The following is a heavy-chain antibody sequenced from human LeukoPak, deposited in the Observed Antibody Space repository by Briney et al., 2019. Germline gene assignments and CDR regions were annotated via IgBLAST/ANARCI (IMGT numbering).Heavy chain of an antibody. V-gene: IGHV3-21*01. J-gene: IGHJ4*02. D-gene: IGHD3-16*01. CDR2: ISSSSSYI. Sequence: GGSLRLSCAASGFTFYNHVMSWVRQAPGKGLEWVSSISSSSSYIYYADSVKGRFTISRDNAKNSLYLQMNSLRAEDTAVYYCARDGGLDYWGQGTLVTVSS. CDR3: ARDGGLDY. CDR1: GFTFYNHV.